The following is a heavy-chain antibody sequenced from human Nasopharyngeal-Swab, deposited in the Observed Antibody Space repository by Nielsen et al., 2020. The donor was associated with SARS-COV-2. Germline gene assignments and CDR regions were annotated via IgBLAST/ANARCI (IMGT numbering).Heavy chain of an antibody. V-gene: IGHV6-1*01. Sequence: SQTLSLTCAISGDSVSNNIAAWSLIRQSPSRDLEWLARTYYRSQWFYDYAVSVRSRIVINPDTSKNQFSLQLSSVTPEDTAVYYCARGSQGTRWSWGQGTLVTVSS. D-gene: IGHD2-15*01. CDR3: ARGSQGTRWS. J-gene: IGHJ5*02. CDR2: TYYRSQWFY. CDR1: GDSVSNNIAA.